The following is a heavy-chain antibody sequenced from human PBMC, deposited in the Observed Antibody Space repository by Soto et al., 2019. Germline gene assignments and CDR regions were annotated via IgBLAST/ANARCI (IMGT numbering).Heavy chain of an antibody. CDR3: ARGRYGDY. V-gene: IGHV1-18*01. CDR2: ISAHNGNT. CDR1: GYDFTTYG. J-gene: IGHJ4*02. D-gene: IGHD1-1*01. Sequence: QVHLVQSGAEVKKSGASVKVSCKGSGYDFTTYGITWVRQAPGQGLEWMAWISAHNGNTDYAQELQGRVTVTRDTSTSTAYMELRSLRSDDTAVYYCARGRYGDYWGQGALVTVSS.